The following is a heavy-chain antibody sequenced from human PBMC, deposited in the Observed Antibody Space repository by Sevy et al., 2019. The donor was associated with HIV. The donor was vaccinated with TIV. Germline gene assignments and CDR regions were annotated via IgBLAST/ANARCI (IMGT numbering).Heavy chain of an antibody. J-gene: IGHJ4*02. CDR2: ISYDGSNK. CDR3: ARDGEMATIRDYFDY. V-gene: IGHV3-30-3*01. D-gene: IGHD5-12*01. CDR1: GFTFSSYA. Sequence: GGSLRLSCAASGFTFSSYAMHWVRQAPGKGLEWVAVISYDGSNKYYADSVKGRFTISRDNSKNTLYLQMNSLRAEDTAVYYCARDGEMATIRDYFDYWGQGTLVIVSS.